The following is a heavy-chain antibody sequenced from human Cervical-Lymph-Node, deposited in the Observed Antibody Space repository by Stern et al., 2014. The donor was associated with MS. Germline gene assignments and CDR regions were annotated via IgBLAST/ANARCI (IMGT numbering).Heavy chain of an antibody. Sequence: QLQLQESGSGLVKPSQTLSLTCAVSGGSISSGDYSWSWIRPPPGKSLEWIGYIVHRGSTYYNPSLKSPVTISVARTQNPLSLTLSSVTAADTAMYYCARIFGGNFDNWGQGTLVTVSS. CDR2: IVHRGST. CDR1: GGSISSGDYS. CDR3: ARIFGGNFDN. J-gene: IGHJ4*02. D-gene: IGHD4-23*01. V-gene: IGHV4-30-2*01.